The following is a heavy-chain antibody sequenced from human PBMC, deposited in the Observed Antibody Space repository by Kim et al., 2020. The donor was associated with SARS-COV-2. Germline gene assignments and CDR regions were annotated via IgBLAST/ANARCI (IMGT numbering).Heavy chain of an antibody. CDR1: GYTFTSYG. Sequence: ASVKVSCKASGYTFTSYGISWVRQAPGQGLEWMGWISAYNGNTNYAQKLQGRVTMTTDTSTSTAYMELRSLRSDDTAVYYCARPYYDYVWGSLYYFDYWGQGTLVTVSS. J-gene: IGHJ4*02. CDR2: ISAYNGNT. V-gene: IGHV1-18*01. D-gene: IGHD3-16*01. CDR3: ARPYYDYVWGSLYYFDY.